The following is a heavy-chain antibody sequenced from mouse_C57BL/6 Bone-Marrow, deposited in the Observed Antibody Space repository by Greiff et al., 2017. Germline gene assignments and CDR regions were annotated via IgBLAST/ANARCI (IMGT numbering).Heavy chain of an antibody. Sequence: QVQLQQSGAELVRPGTSVKVSCKASGYAFTNYLIEWVKQRPGQGLEWIGVINPGSGGTNYNEKFKGKATLTADKSSSTAYMQLSSLTSEDSAVYFCARKERDWYFDGWGTGTTVTVSS. CDR2: INPGSGGT. J-gene: IGHJ1*03. CDR1: GYAFTNYL. CDR3: ARKERDWYFDG. V-gene: IGHV1-54*01.